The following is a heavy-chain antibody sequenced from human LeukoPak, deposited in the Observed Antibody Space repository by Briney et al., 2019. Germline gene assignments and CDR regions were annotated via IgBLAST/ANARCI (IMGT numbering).Heavy chain of an antibody. V-gene: IGHV3-21*01. CDR2: ISSSSSYI. CDR1: GFTFSSYS. J-gene: IGHJ3*02. Sequence: GGSLRLSCAASGFTFSSYSMNWVRQAPGKGLEWVSSISSSSSYIYYADSVKGRFTISRDNAKNSLYLQMNSLRAEDTAVYYCARDRGDWNDVFGAYDAFDIWGQGTTVTVS. D-gene: IGHD1-1*01. CDR3: ARDRGDWNDVFGAYDAFDI.